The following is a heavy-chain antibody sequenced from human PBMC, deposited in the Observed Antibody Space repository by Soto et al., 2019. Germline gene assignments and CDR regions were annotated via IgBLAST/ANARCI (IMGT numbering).Heavy chain of an antibody. D-gene: IGHD2-2*02. CDR1: GFTFNKFD. J-gene: IGHJ6*02. CDR3: VSEGGAPAAIAYYYYGSDV. Sequence: QVQLEESGGGVVQPGRSLRVSCAASGFTFNKFDLHWVRQAPGKGLQWVAVTSFDGNKNYYAASVQGRFTISRDDYKNPLHRQIATLRDADTAVYECVSEGGAPAAIAYYYYGSDVWCQGTAVSVCS. V-gene: IGHV3-30*07. CDR2: TSFDGNKN.